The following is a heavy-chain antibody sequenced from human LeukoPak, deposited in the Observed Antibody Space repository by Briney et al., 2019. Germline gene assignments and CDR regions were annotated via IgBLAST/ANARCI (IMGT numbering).Heavy chain of an antibody. CDR1: GYTFTSYY. V-gene: IGHV1-46*01. CDR2: INPSGGST. Sequence: ASVNVSCKASGYTFTSYYMHWVRQAPGQGLEWMGIINPSGGSTSYAQKFQGRVTMTRDTSTSTVYMELSSLRSEDTAVYYCAGDYRAGWYYFDYWGQGTLVTVSS. D-gene: IGHD2-15*01. J-gene: IGHJ4*02. CDR3: AGDYRAGWYYFDY.